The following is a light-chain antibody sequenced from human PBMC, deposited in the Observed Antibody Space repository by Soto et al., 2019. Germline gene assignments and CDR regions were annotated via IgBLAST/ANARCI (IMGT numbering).Light chain of an antibody. CDR2: DAS. V-gene: IGKV1-5*01. Sequence: DIQMTQSPSTLSASVGDRVTITCRASQSISSWLAWYQQKPGKAPKLLIYDASSLESGVPSRFSGSGSGTEFTLTISSLQPYDFATYYCQQYNSYSQTFGQGTKVEIK. CDR1: QSISSW. J-gene: IGKJ1*01. CDR3: QQYNSYSQT.